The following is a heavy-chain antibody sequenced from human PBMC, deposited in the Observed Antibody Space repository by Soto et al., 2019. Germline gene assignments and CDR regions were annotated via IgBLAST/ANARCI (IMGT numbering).Heavy chain of an antibody. J-gene: IGHJ6*03. CDR1: GFTSSSYG. D-gene: IGHD6-13*01. Sequence: GSLRLSCAASGFTSSSYGMHWVRQAPGKGLEWVAVIWYDGSNKYYADSVKGRFTISRDNSKNTLYLQMNSLRAEDTAVYYCARSLAAAGSFYYYYMDVWGKGTTVTVSS. CDR3: ARSLAAAGSFYYYYMDV. CDR2: IWYDGSNK. V-gene: IGHV3-33*01.